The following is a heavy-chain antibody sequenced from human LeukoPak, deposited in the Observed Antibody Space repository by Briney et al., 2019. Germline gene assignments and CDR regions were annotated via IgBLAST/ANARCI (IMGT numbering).Heavy chain of an antibody. V-gene: IGHV1-69*04. CDR2: IIPILDTP. D-gene: IGHD3-22*01. J-gene: IGHJ4*02. CDR1: GYTFTSYG. Sequence: SVKVSCKASGYTFTSYGISWVRQAPGQGLEWMGRIIPILDTPNYAQKFQGRVTITADKSTSTAYMELSSLRSEDTAVYYCARDLTSYYYDNNGAFDFWGQGTLVTVSS. CDR3: ARDLTSYYYDNNGAFDF.